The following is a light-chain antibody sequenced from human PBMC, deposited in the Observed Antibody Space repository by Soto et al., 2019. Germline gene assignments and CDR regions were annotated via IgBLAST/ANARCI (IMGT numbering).Light chain of an antibody. V-gene: IGLV2-8*01. CDR1: SSDVGYYNY. CDR2: EVS. CDR3: SSYAHSSLV. Sequence: QSALTQPPSASGSPGQSVTISCTGTSSDVGYYNYVSWYQQRPGRAPKLMIYEVSKRPSGVPVRFSGSKSGNTASLTVSGLQAEDEADYYCSSYAHSSLVFGTGTKVTVL. J-gene: IGLJ1*01.